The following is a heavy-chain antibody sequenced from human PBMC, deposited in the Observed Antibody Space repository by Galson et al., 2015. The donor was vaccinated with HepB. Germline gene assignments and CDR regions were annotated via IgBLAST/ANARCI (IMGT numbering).Heavy chain of an antibody. CDR2: INSDGSST. D-gene: IGHD4-23*01. CDR1: GFTFSGYW. CDR3: ARPFYGGNSFIDY. V-gene: IGHV3-74*01. Sequence: SLRLSCAASGFTFSGYWMHWVRQAPGKGLVWVSRINSDGSSTSYADSVKGRFTISRDNAKNTLYLQMNSLRAEDTAVYYCARPFYGGNSFIDYWGQGTLVTVSS. J-gene: IGHJ4*02.